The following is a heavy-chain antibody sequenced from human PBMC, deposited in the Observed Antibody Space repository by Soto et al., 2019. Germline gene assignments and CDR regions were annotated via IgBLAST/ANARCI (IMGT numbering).Heavy chain of an antibody. V-gene: IGHV4-39*01. D-gene: IGHD3-10*01. CDR3: ARGSGAYYYYGMDV. CDR1: GGSIRSNSDF. J-gene: IGHJ6*02. Sequence: SETLSLTCTVSGGSIRSNSDFLAWIRQPPGKGLEWIGTMDHSGSTYSNPSLKSRVTISVDTPKKQFSLKLTSVTAADTGVYYCARGSGAYYYYGMDVRGQGTTVTVSS. CDR2: MDHSGST.